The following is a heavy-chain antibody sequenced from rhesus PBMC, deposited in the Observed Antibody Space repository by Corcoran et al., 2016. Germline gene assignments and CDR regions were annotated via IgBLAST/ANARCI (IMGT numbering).Heavy chain of an antibody. CDR2: IYGSSTST. CDR1: GGSISDSYR. J-gene: IGHJ4*01. D-gene: IGHD4-4*01. CDR3: ARDHFMVATGIDY. Sequence: QVQLQESGPGVVKPSETLSLTCTVSGGSISDSYRWSWIRQPPGKGLEWIGYIYGSSTSTNYNPSLKSRVTISKDTSKNQFSVKLSSVTAADTAVYYCARDHFMVATGIDYWGQGVLVTVSS. V-gene: IGHV4S10*01.